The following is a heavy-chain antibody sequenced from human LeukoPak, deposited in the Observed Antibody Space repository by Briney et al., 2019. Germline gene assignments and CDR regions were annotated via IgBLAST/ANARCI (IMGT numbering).Heavy chain of an antibody. CDR2: ISSSSSTI. CDR3: ARVLFDYYDSSGYYYAVGYGMDV. V-gene: IGHV3-48*01. J-gene: IGHJ6*02. D-gene: IGHD3-22*01. Sequence: GGSLRLSCAASGFTFNSYSMTWVRQAPGKGLEWVSYISSSSSTIYYADSVKGRFTISRDNAKNSLYLQMNSLRAEDTAVYYCARVLFDYYDSSGYYYAVGYGMDVWGQGTTVTVSS. CDR1: GFTFNSYS.